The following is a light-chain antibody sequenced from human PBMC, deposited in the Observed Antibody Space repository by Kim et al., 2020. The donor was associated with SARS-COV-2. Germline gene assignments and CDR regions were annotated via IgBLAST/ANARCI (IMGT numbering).Light chain of an antibody. V-gene: IGLV4-69*01. CDR2: LNSDGSH. CDR3: QTWGTGSWL. CDR1: SGHSNYA. J-gene: IGLJ3*02. Sequence: SVTLTCALSSGHSNYAIAWHQQHPGKAPRYLMKLNSDGSHKKGDGIPDRFSGSSSGTERYLTISRLHFEDEADYYCQTWGTGSWLFGGGTQLTVL.